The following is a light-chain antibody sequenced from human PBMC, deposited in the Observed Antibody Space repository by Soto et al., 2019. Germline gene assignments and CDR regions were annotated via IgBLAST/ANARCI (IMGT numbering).Light chain of an antibody. CDR2: DNS. CDR1: SSNIGAGYD. V-gene: IGLV1-40*01. CDR3: QSYDTSIYV. J-gene: IGLJ1*01. Sequence: QSVLTQPPSVSGAPGQRVTISCTWSSSNIGAGYDVHWYQQLPGTAPKLLIYDNSNRPSGVPDRFSGSKSGTSASLAITGLQAEDEADYYCQSYDTSIYVFGTGTKV.